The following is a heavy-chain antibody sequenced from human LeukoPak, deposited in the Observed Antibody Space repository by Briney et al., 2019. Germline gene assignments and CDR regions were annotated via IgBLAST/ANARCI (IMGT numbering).Heavy chain of an antibody. J-gene: IGHJ6*02. CDR3: ARDEVVAAPNYFGMVV. V-gene: IGHV1-8*01. CDR2: MNPNSGNT. Sequence: ASVKVSCKASGYTFTSYDVNWVRQATGQGLEWMGWMNPNSGNTGLAQKFQGRVTLTRDTSLSTAYMELSNLRSDDTAVYYCARDEVVAAPNYFGMVVWGQGTTVSVSS. D-gene: IGHD2-15*01. CDR1: GYTFTSYD.